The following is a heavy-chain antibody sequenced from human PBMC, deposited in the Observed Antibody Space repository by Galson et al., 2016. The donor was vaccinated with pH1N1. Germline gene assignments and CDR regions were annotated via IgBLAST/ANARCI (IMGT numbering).Heavy chain of an antibody. Sequence: QSGAEVKKPGESLKISCEVFGYKFTTYWIGWVRQMPGKGLEWMGIIYPDDSDTRYNPAFQGKVTISVDKSINTAYLQWNSQKASNTAMYYCASGLLSGFDPWGQGTLVIVSS. D-gene: IGHD2-21*01. J-gene: IGHJ5*02. CDR3: ASGLLSGFDP. CDR1: GYKFTTYW. V-gene: IGHV5-51*03. CDR2: IYPDDSDT.